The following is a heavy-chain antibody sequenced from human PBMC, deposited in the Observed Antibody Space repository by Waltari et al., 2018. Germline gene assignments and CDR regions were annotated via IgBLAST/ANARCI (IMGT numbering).Heavy chain of an antibody. CDR1: GSSISSGYS. J-gene: IGHJ6*02. Sequence: QVQLQESGPGLVKPSETLSLTCAVSGSSISSGYSWGWIRQPPGKGLEWIGSIYHSGSTYYNPSLKSRVTISVDTSKNQFSLKLSSVTAADTAVYYCARVGYSSSWYYYYGMDVWGQGTTVTVSS. CDR3: ARVGYSSSWYYYYGMDV. V-gene: IGHV4-38-2*01. D-gene: IGHD6-13*01. CDR2: IYHSGST.